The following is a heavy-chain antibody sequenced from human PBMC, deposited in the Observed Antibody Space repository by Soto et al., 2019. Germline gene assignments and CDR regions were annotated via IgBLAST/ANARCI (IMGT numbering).Heavy chain of an antibody. CDR1: GFSLSTSRVG. CDR2: IYWDDDK. Sequence: QITLKESGPPLVKPTQTLTLTCTFSGFSLSTSRVGVVWIREPPGKALEWLALIYWDDDKRYSPSLKSRLTITKDTSKNQVVLTMTNMDPVDTATYYCAHSLIGYYYDSSGSNWFDPWGQGTLVTVSS. J-gene: IGHJ5*02. CDR3: AHSLIGYYYDSSGSNWFDP. V-gene: IGHV2-5*02. D-gene: IGHD3-22*01.